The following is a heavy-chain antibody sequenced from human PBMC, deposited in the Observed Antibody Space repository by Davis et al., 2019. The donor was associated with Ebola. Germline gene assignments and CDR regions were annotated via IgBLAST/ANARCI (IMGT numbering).Heavy chain of an antibody. D-gene: IGHD6-6*01. CDR1: GGSISSLY. J-gene: IGHJ4*02. Sequence: PSETLSLTCTVSGGSISSLYWSWVRQTPGQGLDWIGNIYSSGYRFDSGNTNYNPSLKSRVTISIDTSRKQFSLKLNSVTAADTGLYYCASNSSSSAAFDYWGQGILVTVSS. CDR3: ASNSSSSAAFDY. V-gene: IGHV4-59*11. CDR2: IYSSGYRFDSGNT.